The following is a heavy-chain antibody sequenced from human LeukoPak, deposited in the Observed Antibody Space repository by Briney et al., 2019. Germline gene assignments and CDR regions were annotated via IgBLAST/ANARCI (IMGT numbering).Heavy chain of an antibody. CDR3: ARGAQTYYDKAPVDY. CDR2: INHSGST. J-gene: IGHJ4*02. D-gene: IGHD3-22*01. Sequence: SETLSLTCAVYGGSFSGYYWSWIRQPPGKGLQWIGEINHSGSTNYNPSLKSRVTISVDTSKSQFSLKLNSMTAADTAVYYCARGAQTYYDKAPVDYWGQGTLVTVSS. V-gene: IGHV4-34*01. CDR1: GGSFSGYY.